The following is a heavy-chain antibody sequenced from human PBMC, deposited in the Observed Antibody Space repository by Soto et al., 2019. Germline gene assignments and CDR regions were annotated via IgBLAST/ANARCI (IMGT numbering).Heavy chain of an antibody. J-gene: IGHJ4*02. V-gene: IGHV3-23*01. D-gene: IGHD2-15*01. Sequence: GSLRLSCAASGFTFSSYAMSWVRQAPGKGLEWVSAISGSGGSTYYADSVKGRFTISIDNSKSTLYLQMNSLRAEDTAVYYCAKSLGSVVVVAATRYFDYWGQGTLVTVS. CDR1: GFTFSSYA. CDR3: AKSLGSVVVVAATRYFDY. CDR2: ISGSGGST.